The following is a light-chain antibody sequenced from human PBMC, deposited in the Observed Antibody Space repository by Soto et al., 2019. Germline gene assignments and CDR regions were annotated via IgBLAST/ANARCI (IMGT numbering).Light chain of an antibody. V-gene: IGKV3-11*01. CDR1: QSVSSY. J-gene: IGKJ4*01. Sequence: EIVLTQSPATLSLSPGERATLSCRASQSVSSYLAWYQQKHGKDPRRLLYDASNRATGIPARFSGSGSGTVFTLTISSLEPEDFAVYYCQQRYNWPLTFGGGTKVEIK. CDR2: DAS. CDR3: QQRYNWPLT.